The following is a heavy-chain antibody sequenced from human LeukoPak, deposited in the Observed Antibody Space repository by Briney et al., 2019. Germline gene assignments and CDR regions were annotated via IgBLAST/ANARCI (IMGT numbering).Heavy chain of an antibody. CDR2: ISGSGGST. Sequence: GGSLRLSCAASGFTFSSYTMSWVRQAPGKGLEWVSAISGSGGSTYYADSVKGRFTISRDNSKNTLYLQMNSLRAEDTAVYYCAKAKTGIAAAGTLDYWGQGTLATVSS. CDR3: AKAKTGIAAAGTLDY. D-gene: IGHD6-13*01. CDR1: GFTFSSYT. V-gene: IGHV3-23*01. J-gene: IGHJ4*02.